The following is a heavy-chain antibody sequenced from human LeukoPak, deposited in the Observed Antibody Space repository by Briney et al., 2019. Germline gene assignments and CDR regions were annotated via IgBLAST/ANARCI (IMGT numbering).Heavy chain of an antibody. CDR1: GFPFSNFG. CDR3: AKDYDYVWGSYREGYYFDY. J-gene: IGHJ4*02. CDR2: ISYDGSNK. D-gene: IGHD3-16*02. Sequence: PGGSLRFSCGASGFPFSNFGMHWVRQAPGKGLEWVAVISYDGSNKYYADSVKGRFTISRDNSKNTLYLQMNSLRAEDTAVYYCAKDYDYVWGSYREGYYFDYWGQGTLVTVSS. V-gene: IGHV3-30*19.